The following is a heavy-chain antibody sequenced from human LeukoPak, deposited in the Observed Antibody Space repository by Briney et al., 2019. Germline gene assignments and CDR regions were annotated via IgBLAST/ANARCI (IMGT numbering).Heavy chain of an antibody. Sequence: PGGSLRLSCAASGFTFSNAWMSWVRQAPGKGLEWVGRIKSKTDGGTTDYAAPVKGRFTISRDDSKNTLYLQMNSLKTEDTAVYYCTTDSKSYDYVWGSYRSYYYYYSYMDVWGKGTTVAVSS. CDR1: GFTFSNAW. CDR3: TTDSKSYDYVWGSYRSYYYYYSYMDV. V-gene: IGHV3-15*01. CDR2: IKSKTDGGTT. J-gene: IGHJ6*03. D-gene: IGHD3-16*02.